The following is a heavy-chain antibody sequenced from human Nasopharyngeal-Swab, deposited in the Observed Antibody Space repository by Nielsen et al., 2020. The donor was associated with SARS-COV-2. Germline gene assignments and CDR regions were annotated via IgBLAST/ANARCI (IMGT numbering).Heavy chain of an antibody. V-gene: IGHV3-7*01. Sequence: GRSLTLSCVTSGFTLGRHWMTWVRQAPGKVLEWVANIQQDGDNTYYLESVKGRFTISRDNAKNSLYLQMNSLRAEDTAVSFCARDPPSAGDYYFDHWGQGTLVTVSS. J-gene: IGHJ4*02. CDR3: ARDPPSAGDYYFDH. CDR2: IQQDGDNT. D-gene: IGHD7-27*01. CDR1: GFTLGRHW.